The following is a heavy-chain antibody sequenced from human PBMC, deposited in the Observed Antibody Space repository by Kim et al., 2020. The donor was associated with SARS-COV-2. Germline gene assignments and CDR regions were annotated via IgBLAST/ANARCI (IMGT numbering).Heavy chain of an antibody. V-gene: IGHV1-69*04. J-gene: IGHJ4*02. CDR3: ARDLYYDYVWGSYHYFDY. CDR1: GGTFSSYT. Sequence: SVKVSCKASGGTFSSYTISWVRQAPGQGLEWMGRIIPILGIANYAQKFQGRVTITADKSTSTAYMELSSLRSEDTAVYYCARDLYYDYVWGSYHYFDYWGQGTLVTVSS. D-gene: IGHD3-16*01. CDR2: IIPILGIA.